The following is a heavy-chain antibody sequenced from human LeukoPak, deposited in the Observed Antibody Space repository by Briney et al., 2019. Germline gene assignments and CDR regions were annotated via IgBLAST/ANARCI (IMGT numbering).Heavy chain of an antibody. Sequence: GGSLRLSCAASGFTFSSYAMSWVRQAPGKGLEWVSAISGSGGSTYYADSVKGRFTISRDNSKNTLYLQMNSLRAEDTAVYYCAKRGINYYYDSSGYADYWGQGTLVTVSS. CDR2: ISGSGGST. J-gene: IGHJ4*02. V-gene: IGHV3-23*01. CDR1: GFTFSSYA. CDR3: AKRGINYYYDSSGYADY. D-gene: IGHD3-22*01.